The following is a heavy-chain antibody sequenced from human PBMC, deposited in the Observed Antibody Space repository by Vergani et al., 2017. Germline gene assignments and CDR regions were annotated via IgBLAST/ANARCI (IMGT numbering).Heavy chain of an antibody. D-gene: IGHD1-26*01. CDR1: GYTFTGYY. Sequence: VQLVQSGAEVKKPGESLKISCKASGYTFTGYYMHWVRQAPGQGLEWMGWVNPNSGGTNYAQKFQGRVTMTRDTSISTAYMELSRLRSDDTAVYYCARGEGQWELLDFDYWGQGTLVTVSS. CDR3: ARGEGQWELLDFDY. J-gene: IGHJ4*02. CDR2: VNPNSGGT. V-gene: IGHV1-2*02.